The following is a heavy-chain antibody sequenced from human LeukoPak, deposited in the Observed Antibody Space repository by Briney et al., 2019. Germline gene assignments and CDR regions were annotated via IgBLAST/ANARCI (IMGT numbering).Heavy chain of an antibody. J-gene: IGHJ4*02. Sequence: GGSLRLSCAASGFTVSHYYMSWVRQAPGKGLEWVSYISSSGSTIYYADSVKGRFTISRDNAKNSLYLQMNSLRAEDTAVYYCAKLILTGYFGFDYWGQGTLVTVSS. CDR1: GFTVSHYY. D-gene: IGHD3-9*01. CDR3: AKLILTGYFGFDY. CDR2: ISSSGSTI. V-gene: IGHV3-11*04.